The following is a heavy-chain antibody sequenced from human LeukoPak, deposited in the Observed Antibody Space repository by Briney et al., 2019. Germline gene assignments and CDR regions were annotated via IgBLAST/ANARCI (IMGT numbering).Heavy chain of an antibody. CDR1: GLTFSNYS. CDR3: ARETYSYDSSGYYYPSGFDY. V-gene: IGHV3-48*01. CDR2: ISSGSRTI. D-gene: IGHD3-22*01. J-gene: IGHJ4*02. Sequence: GGSLRLSCAASGLTFSNYSMNWVRQAPGKGLEWVSYISSGSRTIYYADSVKGRFTISRDNAKNLLYLQMTSLRAEDTAVYYCARETYSYDSSGYYYPSGFDYWGQGTLVTVSS.